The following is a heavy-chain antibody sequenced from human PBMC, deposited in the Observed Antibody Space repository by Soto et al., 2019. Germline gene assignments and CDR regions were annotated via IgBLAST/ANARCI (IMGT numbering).Heavy chain of an antibody. D-gene: IGHD4-17*01. CDR1: GFTFSSYA. J-gene: IGHJ6*03. CDR3: AKDKTTVTTVFSYYYYMDV. CDR2: ISGSGGST. Sequence: GSLRLSCAASGFTFSSYAMSWVRQAPGKGLEWVSAISGSGGSTYYADSVKGRFTISRDNSKNTLYLQMNSLRAEDTAVYYCAKDKTTVTTVFSYYYYMDVWGKGTTVTVSS. V-gene: IGHV3-23*01.